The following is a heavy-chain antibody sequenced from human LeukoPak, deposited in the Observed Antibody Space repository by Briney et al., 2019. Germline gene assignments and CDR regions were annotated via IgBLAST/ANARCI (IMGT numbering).Heavy chain of an antibody. CDR3: ATDDIAAAGREYFQH. Sequence: SETLSLTCTVSGFSISNYFWSWIRQAPGKGLEYIGFIYYSGNTNYNPSFKRRVTISVDTSKKQFSLKLRSVTAADTAVYYCATDDIAAAGREYFQHWGQGTLVTVSS. CDR2: IYYSGNT. D-gene: IGHD6-13*01. CDR1: GFSISNYF. V-gene: IGHV4-59*01. J-gene: IGHJ1*01.